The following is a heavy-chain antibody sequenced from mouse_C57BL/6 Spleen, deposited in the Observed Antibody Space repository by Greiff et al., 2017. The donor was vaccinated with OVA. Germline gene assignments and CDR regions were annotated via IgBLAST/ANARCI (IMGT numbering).Heavy chain of an antibody. CDR2: IYPGDGDT. Sequence: QVQLQQSGAELVKPGASVKISCKASGYAFSSYWMNWVKQRPGQGLEWIGQIYPGDGDTNYNGKFKGKATVTADKSSSTAYMQLSSLTSEDSAVYFCARRGGSYWYFDVWGTGTTVTVSS. CDR1: GYAFSSYW. V-gene: IGHV1-80*01. J-gene: IGHJ1*03. CDR3: ARRGGSYWYFDV.